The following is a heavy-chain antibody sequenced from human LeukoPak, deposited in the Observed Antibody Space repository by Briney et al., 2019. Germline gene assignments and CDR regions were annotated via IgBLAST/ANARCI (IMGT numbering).Heavy chain of an antibody. CDR3: ARDRGSLRYYFDY. J-gene: IGHJ4*01. CDR2: TYYRPKWYN. Sequence: SQTLSLTCAIYEDSVSSNSVAWNWIRQSPSRGLEWLGSTYYRPKWYNDYALSVKSRITTNPDTSKNQFSLQLNSVTPEDTAVYYCARDRGSLRYYFDYWGHGTLVTVSS. D-gene: IGHD1-26*01. V-gene: IGHV6-1*01. CDR1: EDSVSSNSVA.